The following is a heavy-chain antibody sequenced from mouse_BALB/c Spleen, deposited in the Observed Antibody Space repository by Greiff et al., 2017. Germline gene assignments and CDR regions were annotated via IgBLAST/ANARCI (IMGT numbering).Heavy chain of an antibody. CDR2: IDTSDSYT. Sequence: VQLQQPGAELVMPGASVKMSCKASGYTFTDYWMHWVKQRPGQGLEWIGAIDTSDSYTSYNQKFKGKATLTVDESSSTAYMQLSSLTSEDSAVYYCARWGTTVVVDYWGQGTTLTVSS. D-gene: IGHD1-1*01. V-gene: IGHV1-69*01. CDR1: GYTFTDYW. CDR3: ARWGTTVVVDY. J-gene: IGHJ2*01.